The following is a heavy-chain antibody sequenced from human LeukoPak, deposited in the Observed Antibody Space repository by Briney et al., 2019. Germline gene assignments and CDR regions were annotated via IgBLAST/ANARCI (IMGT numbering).Heavy chain of an antibody. CDR2: INPNSGDT. J-gene: IGHJ3*02. V-gene: IGHV1-2*02. D-gene: IGHD6-6*01. Sequence: ASVKVSCKASGYTFTGYYMHWVRQAPGQGLEWMAWINPNSGDTDCAQKFQGRVTMTRDTSITTSYMELRSLRSDDTAVYYCARAGSTAARPNAFDIWGQGTMVTVSS. CDR1: GYTFTGYY. CDR3: ARAGSTAARPNAFDI.